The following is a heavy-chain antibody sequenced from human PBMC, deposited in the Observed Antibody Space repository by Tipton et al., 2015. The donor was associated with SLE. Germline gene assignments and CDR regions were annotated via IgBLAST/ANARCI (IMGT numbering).Heavy chain of an antibody. V-gene: IGHV4-59*11. D-gene: IGHD3-16*02. CDR1: GVSISSHY. J-gene: IGHJ6*03. CDR3: ARVGGMITSGGVIVSGSDYYYHMDV. CDR2: INHRGST. Sequence: GLVKPSETMSLTCSVSGVSISSHYWSWIRQPPGKGLEWIASINHRGSTYYNPSLKSRVTISLDTSKNQFSLKLSSVTPADTAVYYCARVGGMITSGGVIVSGSDYYYHMDVWGKGTTVTVSS.